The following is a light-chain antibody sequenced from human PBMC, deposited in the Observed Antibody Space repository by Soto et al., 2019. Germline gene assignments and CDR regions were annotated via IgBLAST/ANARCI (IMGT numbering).Light chain of an antibody. CDR2: DAS. CDR1: QSVSSSY. J-gene: IGKJ5*01. CDR3: QQYIKWPIT. V-gene: IGKV3D-15*01. Sequence: TQSPGTLSLSPGERATLSCRASQSVSSSYLAWYQQRRGQAPRLLIYDASNRATGIPARFSGSGSGTEFTLTVSSLQSEDFAVYYCQQYIKWPITFGQGTRLEI.